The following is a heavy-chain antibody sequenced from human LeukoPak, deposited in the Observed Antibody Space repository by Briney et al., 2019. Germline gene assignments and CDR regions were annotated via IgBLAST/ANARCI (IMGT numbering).Heavy chain of an antibody. Sequence: PGGSLRLSCAASGFTFSAYEMNWIRQAPGKGLVWVSRINSDGSSTSYTDSVKGRFTISRDNAKNTLYLQMNSLRAEDTAVYYCARDRWIQLWSDYYYYGMDVWGQGTLVTVSS. CDR1: GFTFSAYE. CDR3: ARDRWIQLWSDYYYYGMDV. D-gene: IGHD5-18*01. V-gene: IGHV3-74*01. CDR2: INSDGSST. J-gene: IGHJ6*02.